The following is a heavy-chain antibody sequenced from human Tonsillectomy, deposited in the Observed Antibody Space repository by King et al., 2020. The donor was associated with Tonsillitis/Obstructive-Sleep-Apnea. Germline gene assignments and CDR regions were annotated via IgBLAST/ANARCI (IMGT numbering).Heavy chain of an antibody. CDR2: IWYDGSNK. D-gene: IGHD2-15*01. CDR3: ARDLERYCRGGSCYSGDRGPFDY. V-gene: IGHV3-33*01. Sequence: VQLVESGGGVVQPGRSLRLSCAASGFTLSSYGMHWVRQAPGKGLEWVAVIWYDGSNKYYADSVKGRFTISRDNSKNTLYLQMNSLRAEDTAVYYCARDLERYCRGGSCYSGDRGPFDYWGQGTLVTVSS. CDR1: GFTLSSYG. J-gene: IGHJ4*02.